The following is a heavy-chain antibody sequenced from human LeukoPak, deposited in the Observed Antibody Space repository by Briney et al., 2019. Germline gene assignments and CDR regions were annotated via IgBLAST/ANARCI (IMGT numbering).Heavy chain of an antibody. CDR2: ISGSGGST. V-gene: IGHV3-23*01. CDR3: AKLGYCSGGSCYALYDY. Sequence: GGSLRLSCAASGFTFSSYAMSWVRQAPGKGLEWVSAISGSGGSTYYADSVKGRFTISRDNSKNTLYLQMNSLRAEDTAVYYCAKLGYCSGGSCYALYDYRGQGTLVTVSS. D-gene: IGHD2-15*01. CDR1: GFTFSSYA. J-gene: IGHJ4*02.